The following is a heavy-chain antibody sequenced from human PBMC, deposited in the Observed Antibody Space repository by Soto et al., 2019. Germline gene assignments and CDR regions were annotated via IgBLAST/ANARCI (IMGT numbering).Heavy chain of an antibody. V-gene: IGHV4-30-4*01. CDR3: ARGRCRSIFGVVIQRNWFDP. J-gene: IGHJ5*02. CDR1: GGSISSGDYY. CDR2: IYYSGST. Sequence: QVQLQESGPGLVKPSQTLSLTCTVSGGSISSGDYYWSWLRQPPGKGLEWIGYIYYSGSTYYNPSLKSRFTISVDTSKNQFSLKLSSVTAADTAVYYCARGRCRSIFGVVIQRNWFDPWGQGTLVTVSS. D-gene: IGHD3-3*01.